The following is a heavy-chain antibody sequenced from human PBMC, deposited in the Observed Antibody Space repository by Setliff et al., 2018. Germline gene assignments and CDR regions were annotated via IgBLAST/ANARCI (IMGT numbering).Heavy chain of an antibody. Sequence: KTSETLSLTCIVSGASISGDGYYWSWIRQHPGKGLDWIGYIYYSGSTYYNPSLKSRVTISLDTSKNQFSLELTSVTSADTAVYYCARSRTVAVKGGVFAVWGRGTLVTVSS. CDR3: ARSRTVAVKGGVFAV. V-gene: IGHV4-31*03. CDR2: IYYSGST. J-gene: IGHJ2*01. CDR1: GASISGDGYY. D-gene: IGHD6-19*01.